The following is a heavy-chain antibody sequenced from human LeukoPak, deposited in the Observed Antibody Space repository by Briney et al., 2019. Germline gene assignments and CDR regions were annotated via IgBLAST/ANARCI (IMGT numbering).Heavy chain of an antibody. J-gene: IGHJ4*02. Sequence: SVKVSCKASGGTFSSYAISWVRQAPGQGLEWMGGIIPIFGTANYAQKFQGRVTMTEDTSTDTAYMELSSLRSEDTAVYYCATVPGPFSVTPYYFDYWGQGTLVTVSS. CDR3: ATVPGPFSVTPYYFDY. CDR1: GGTFSSYA. D-gene: IGHD4-17*01. CDR2: IIPIFGTA. V-gene: IGHV1-69*06.